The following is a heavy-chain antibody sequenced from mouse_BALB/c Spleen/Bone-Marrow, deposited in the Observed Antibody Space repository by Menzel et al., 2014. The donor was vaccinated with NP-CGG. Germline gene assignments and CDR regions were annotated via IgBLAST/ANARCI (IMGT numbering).Heavy chain of an antibody. J-gene: IGHJ4*01. D-gene: IGHD1-1*01. Sequence: VKLVESGAELMKPGASVKISCKATGYTFSSYWIEWVKQRPGHGLEWIGEILPGSGSTNYNEKFKGKATFTADTSSNTAYMQLSSLTSEDPAVYYCARGGYYGSSYEDYAMDYWGQGTSVTVSS. CDR2: ILPGSGST. V-gene: IGHV1-9*01. CDR1: GYTFSSYW. CDR3: ARGGYYGSSYEDYAMDY.